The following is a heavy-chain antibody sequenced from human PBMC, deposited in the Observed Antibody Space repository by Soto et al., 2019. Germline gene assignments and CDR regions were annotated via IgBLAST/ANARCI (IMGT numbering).Heavy chain of an antibody. D-gene: IGHD3-10*01. CDR3: ARAGYGSGSDWFDP. CDR1: GGSVSSGSYY. Sequence: XGTLALTGTVSGGSVSSGSYYGSWIRQPPGKGLEWIGYIYYSGSTNYNPSLKSRVTISVDTSKNQFSLKLSSVTAADTAVYYCARAGYGSGSDWFDPWGQGTLVTVSS. J-gene: IGHJ5*02. V-gene: IGHV4-61*01. CDR2: IYYSGST.